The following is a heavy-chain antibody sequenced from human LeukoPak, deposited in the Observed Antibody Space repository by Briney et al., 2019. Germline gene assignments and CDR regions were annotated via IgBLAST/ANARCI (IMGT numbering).Heavy chain of an antibody. J-gene: IGHJ4*02. V-gene: IGHV1-46*01. D-gene: IGHD3-10*01. CDR1: GYTFTSYY. CDR3: AREYIGTGVPFDY. Sequence: ASVKVSCKASGYTFTSYYMHWVRQAPGQGLEWMGIINPSGGSASYAQKFQARVTMTRDMSTSTVYMELSSLRSEDTAVYYCAREYIGTGVPFDYWGQGTLVTVSS. CDR2: INPSGGSA.